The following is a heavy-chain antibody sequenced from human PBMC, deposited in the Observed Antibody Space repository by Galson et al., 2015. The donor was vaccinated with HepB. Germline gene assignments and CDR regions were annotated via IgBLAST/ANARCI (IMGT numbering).Heavy chain of an antibody. CDR2: ISYDGSNK. Sequence: SLRLSCAASGFTFSSYGMHWVRQAPGKGLEWVAVISYDGSNKYYADSVKGRFTISRDNSKNTLYLQMNSLRAEDTAVYYCAKDGGTTMIVVVIPHYGMDVWGQGTTVTVSS. D-gene: IGHD3-22*01. V-gene: IGHV3-30*18. CDR3: AKDGGTTMIVVVIPHYGMDV. CDR1: GFTFSSYG. J-gene: IGHJ6*02.